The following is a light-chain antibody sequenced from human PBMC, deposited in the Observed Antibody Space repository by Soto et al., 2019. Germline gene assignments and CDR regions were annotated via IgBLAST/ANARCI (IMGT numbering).Light chain of an antibody. CDR1: SSDVGGYNY. CDR3: RSYTSSRTLV. CDR2: DVS. Sequence: QSVLTQPASVSGSPGQSITISCTGTSSDVGGYNYVSWYQQHPGKAPKLMIYDVSNRPSGVSNRFSGSKSGNTASLTISGLQAEDEADYYCRSYTSSRTLVFGTGTKVTV. J-gene: IGLJ1*01. V-gene: IGLV2-14*01.